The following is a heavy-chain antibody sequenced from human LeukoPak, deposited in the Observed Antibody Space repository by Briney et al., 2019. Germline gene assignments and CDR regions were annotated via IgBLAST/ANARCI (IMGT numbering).Heavy chain of an antibody. D-gene: IGHD3-10*01. Sequence: GESLKISCKGSGYSFTSYWIGWVRQMPGKGLEWMGIIYPGDSDTRYSPSFQGQVTISADKSISTAYLQWSSLKASDTAMYYCARRLPLWFGELLYWDAFDIWGQGTMVTVSS. CDR1: GYSFTSYW. V-gene: IGHV5-51*01. CDR2: IYPGDSDT. CDR3: ARRLPLWFGELLYWDAFDI. J-gene: IGHJ3*02.